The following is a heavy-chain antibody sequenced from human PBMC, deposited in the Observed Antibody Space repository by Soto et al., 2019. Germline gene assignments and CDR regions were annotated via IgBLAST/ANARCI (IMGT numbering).Heavy chain of an antibody. CDR1: GFTFSSYP. CDR3: ARPCLYSSNPHYYYYGMDV. Sequence: QVQLVESGGGVVQPGRSLRLSCAASGFTFSSYPMDWDRQAPGKGLEWVAVISYDGTNEHYADSVKGRFTISRDNSKNTLYLQMNSLRAADTAVYYCARPCLYSSNPHYYYYGMDVWGQGTTVTVSS. J-gene: IGHJ6*02. D-gene: IGHD6-13*01. CDR2: ISYDGTNE. V-gene: IGHV3-30-3*01.